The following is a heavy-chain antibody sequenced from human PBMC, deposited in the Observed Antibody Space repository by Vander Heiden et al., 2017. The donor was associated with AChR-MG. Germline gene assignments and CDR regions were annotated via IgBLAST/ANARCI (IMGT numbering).Heavy chain of an antibody. CDR1: GYTFTSYG. CDR2: ISAYNGNT. D-gene: IGHD6-13*01. J-gene: IGHJ4*02. CDR3: ARSKVEGSWYSASRAPDY. V-gene: IGHV1-18*01. Sequence: QVQLVQSGAEVKKPGASVKVSCKDSGYTFTSYGISWVRQAPGKGLEWMGWISAYNGNTNYAQKLQGRVTMTTDTSTSTAYMELRSLRSDDTAVYYCARSKVEGSWYSASRAPDYWGQGTLVTVSS.